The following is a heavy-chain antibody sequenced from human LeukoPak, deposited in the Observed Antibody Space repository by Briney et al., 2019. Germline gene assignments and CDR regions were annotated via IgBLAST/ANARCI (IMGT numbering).Heavy chain of an antibody. D-gene: IGHD6-13*01. CDR1: GFTFSSYE. Sequence: PGGSLGLSCAASGFTFSSYEMNWVRQAPGKALEWVSYISSSGSTIYYADSVKGRFTISRDNAKNSLYLQMNSLRAEDTAVYYCARDTSIAAAGFYGMDVWGQGTTVTVSS. CDR3: ARDTSIAAAGFYGMDV. V-gene: IGHV3-48*03. CDR2: ISSSGSTI. J-gene: IGHJ6*02.